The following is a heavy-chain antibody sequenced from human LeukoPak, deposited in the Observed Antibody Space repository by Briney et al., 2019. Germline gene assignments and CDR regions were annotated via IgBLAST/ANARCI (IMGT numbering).Heavy chain of an antibody. CDR3: AKDLHTPITYDSSGYQPFYYFDY. CDR1: GFTFSSYA. J-gene: IGHJ4*02. Sequence: GGSLRLSCAASGFTFSSYAMSWVRQAPGKGLEWVSAISGSGGSTYYADSVKDRFTISRDNSKNTLYLQMNSLRAEDTAVYYCAKDLHTPITYDSSGYQPFYYFDYWGQGTLVTVSS. V-gene: IGHV3-23*01. CDR2: ISGSGGST. D-gene: IGHD3-22*01.